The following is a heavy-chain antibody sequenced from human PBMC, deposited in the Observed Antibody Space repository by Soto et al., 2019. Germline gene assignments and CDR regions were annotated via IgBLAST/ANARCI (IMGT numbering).Heavy chain of an antibody. CDR1: GFTFSSYG. CDR3: AGGDRRGLHFDY. CDR2: IWYDGSNK. D-gene: IGHD5-12*01. Sequence: QVQLVESGGGVVQPGRSLRLSCAASGFTFSSYGMHWVRQAPGKGLEWVAVIWYDGSNKYYADSVKGRFTISRDNSKNTLYLQMNSLRAEDTAVYYCAGGDRRGLHFDYWGQGTLVTVSS. J-gene: IGHJ4*02. V-gene: IGHV3-33*01.